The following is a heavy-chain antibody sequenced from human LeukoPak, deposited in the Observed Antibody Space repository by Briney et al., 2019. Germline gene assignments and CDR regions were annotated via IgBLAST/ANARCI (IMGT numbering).Heavy chain of an antibody. D-gene: IGHD3/OR15-3a*01. CDR3: AREGLDSPRFDY. Sequence: SEALSLTCTVSGYSISSGYYWGWIRQPPGKGLEWIGSIYHSGSTYYNPSLKSRVTISVDTSKNQFSLKLSSVTAADTAVYYCAREGLDSPRFDYWGQGTLVTVSS. V-gene: IGHV4-38-2*02. CDR1: GYSISSGYY. J-gene: IGHJ4*02. CDR2: IYHSGST.